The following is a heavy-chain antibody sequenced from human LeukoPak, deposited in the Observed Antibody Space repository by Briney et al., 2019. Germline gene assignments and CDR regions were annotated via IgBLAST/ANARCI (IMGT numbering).Heavy chain of an antibody. CDR2: IYPGDSDT. J-gene: IGHJ4*02. CDR1: GYSFTSYW. CDR3: ARPLGDSYGYFYYFDY. D-gene: IGHD5-18*01. Sequence: GESLKISCKGSGYSFTSYWIGWVRQMPGKGLEWMGIIYPGDSDTRYSPSFQGRVTISADKSISTAYLQWSSLKASDTAMYYCARPLGDSYGYFYYFDYWGQGTLVTVSS. V-gene: IGHV5-51*01.